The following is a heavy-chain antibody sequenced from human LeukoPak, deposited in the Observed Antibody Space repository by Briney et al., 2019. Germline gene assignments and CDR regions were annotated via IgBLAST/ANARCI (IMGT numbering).Heavy chain of an antibody. CDR2: MYYSGTR. Sequence: SETLSLTCSVSGSSFRPYYWSWLRQPPGKGLEWICFMYYSGTRNYYPSLVRRITISFRKSKNQFSLHLTSVTAADTAVYYCARHGPANSFDYWGRGNLVTVSS. CDR1: GSSFRPYY. D-gene: IGHD1/OR15-1a*01. CDR3: ARHGPANSFDY. V-gene: IGHV4-59*08. J-gene: IGHJ4*02.